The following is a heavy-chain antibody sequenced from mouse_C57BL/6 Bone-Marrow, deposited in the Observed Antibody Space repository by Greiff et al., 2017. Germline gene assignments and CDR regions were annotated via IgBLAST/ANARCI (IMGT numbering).Heavy chain of an antibody. CDR3: AREGVAY. CDR2: ISDGGSYT. J-gene: IGHJ3*01. Sequence: EVKVVESGGGLVKPGGSLKLSCAASGFTFSSYAMSWVRQTPEKRLEWVATISDGGSYTYYPDNVKGRFTISRDNAKNNLYLQMRHLKSEDTAMYYCAREGVAYWGQGTLVTVSA. V-gene: IGHV5-4*01. CDR1: GFTFSSYA.